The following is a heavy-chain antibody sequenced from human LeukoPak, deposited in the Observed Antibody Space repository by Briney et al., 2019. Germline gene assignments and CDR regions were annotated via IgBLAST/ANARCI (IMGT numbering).Heavy chain of an antibody. CDR3: ARGRRNWYSSSPPRY. CDR1: GYSISSGYY. CDR2: IYQSGST. J-gene: IGHJ4*02. V-gene: IGHV4-38-2*01. D-gene: IGHD6-6*01. Sequence: PSETLSLTCAVSGYSISSGYYWGWIRQPPGKGLEWIGSIYQSGSTYYNPSLKSRVTISVDTSKNQFSLKLSSVTAADTAVYYCARGRRNWYSSSPPRYWGQGTLVTVSS.